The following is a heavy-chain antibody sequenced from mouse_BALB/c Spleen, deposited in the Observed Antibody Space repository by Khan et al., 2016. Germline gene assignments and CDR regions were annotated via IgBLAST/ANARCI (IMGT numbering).Heavy chain of an antibody. V-gene: IGHV3-2*02. CDR2: IRYSGGT. J-gene: IGHJ2*01. CDR1: GYSITSDYT. D-gene: IGHD2-4*01. CDR3: ARRGNYDGFYFDY. Sequence: EVQLQESGPGLVKPSQSLSLTCAITGYSITSDYTWNWIRQFPGNKLEWMGYIRYSGGTSYNPSLKSRISIPRETSKNQLFLQLNSVTTEDKATDYCARRGNYDGFYFDYWGQGTTLTVSS.